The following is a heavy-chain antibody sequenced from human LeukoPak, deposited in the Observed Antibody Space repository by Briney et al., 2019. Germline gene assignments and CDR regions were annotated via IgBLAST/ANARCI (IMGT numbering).Heavy chain of an antibody. CDR2: IKHDGSGI. V-gene: IGHV3-7*01. J-gene: IGHJ4*02. CDR3: ARDEYYDKSAYRGGFDH. D-gene: IGHD3-22*01. CDR1: GFPFETAW. Sequence: QTGGSLRLSCAVFGFPFETAWMSWVRQAPGKGPEWVANIKHDGSGIYYVDSVKGRFTISRDNAKNSLYLQMNSLRAEDTAVYYCARDEYYDKSAYRGGFDHWGLGSLVTVSS.